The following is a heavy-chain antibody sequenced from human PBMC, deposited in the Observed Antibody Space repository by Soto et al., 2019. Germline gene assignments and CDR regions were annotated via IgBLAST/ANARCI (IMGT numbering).Heavy chain of an antibody. V-gene: IGHV1-69*08. CDR2: IIPILAIA. D-gene: IGHD3-3*01. Sequence: QVQLVQSGAEVKKPGSSVKVSCKASGGTFSTYTISWVRQSPGQGLEWMGRIIPILAIANHAKNFQGRGTITADKSTSTAHMELSSLRSEDTAVYYCARDPSAYTLPAYWGEGTLVTVSS. CDR3: ARDPSAYTLPAY. J-gene: IGHJ4*02. CDR1: GGTFSTYT.